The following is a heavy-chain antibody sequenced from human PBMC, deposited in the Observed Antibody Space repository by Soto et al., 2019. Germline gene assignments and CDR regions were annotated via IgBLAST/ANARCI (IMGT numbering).Heavy chain of an antibody. D-gene: IGHD6-13*01. Sequence: SETLSLTCAVSGGSISSGGYSWIWIRHPPGKGLEWIGYIYHSGSTYYNPSLKSRVTISVDRSKNQFSLKLSSVTAADTAVYYCARDGSAAATPGGVRWFDPWGQGTLVTVS. CDR2: IYHSGST. V-gene: IGHV4-30-2*01. CDR1: GGSISSGGYS. J-gene: IGHJ5*02. CDR3: ARDGSAAATPGGVRWFDP.